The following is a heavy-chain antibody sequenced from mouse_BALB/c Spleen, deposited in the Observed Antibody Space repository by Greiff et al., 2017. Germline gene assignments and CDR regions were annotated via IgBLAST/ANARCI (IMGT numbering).Heavy chain of an antibody. V-gene: IGHV1S22*01. J-gene: IGHJ3*01. Sequence: LQQPGSELVRPGASVKLSCKASGYTFTSYWMHWVKQRPGQGLEWIGNIYPGSGSTNYDEKFKSKATLTVDTSSSTAYMQLSSLTSEDSAVYYCTRSGYGNYLRVFAYWGQGTLVTVSA. CDR2: IYPGSGST. CDR1: GYTFTSYW. CDR3: TRSGYGNYLRVFAY. D-gene: IGHD2-10*02.